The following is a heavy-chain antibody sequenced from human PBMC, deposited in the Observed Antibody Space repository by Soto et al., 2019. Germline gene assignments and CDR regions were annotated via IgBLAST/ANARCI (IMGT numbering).Heavy chain of an antibody. CDR2: ISGSGGST. Sequence: GGSLRLSCAASGFAFSTYSVSWVRQAPGKGLEWVSAISGSGGSTYYADSVKGRFTISRDNSKNTLYLQMNSLRAEDTAVYYCEAVAALDYWGQGTLVTVSS. V-gene: IGHV3-23*01. CDR3: EAVAALDY. D-gene: IGHD6-19*01. J-gene: IGHJ4*02. CDR1: GFAFSTYS.